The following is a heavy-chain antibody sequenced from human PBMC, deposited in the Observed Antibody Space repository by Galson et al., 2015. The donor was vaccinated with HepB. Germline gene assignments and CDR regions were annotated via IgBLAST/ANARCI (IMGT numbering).Heavy chain of an antibody. V-gene: IGHV2-70*01. Sequence: PALVKPTQTLTLTCTFSGFSLSTSGMCVSWIRQPPGKALEWLALIDWDDDKYYSSSLKTRLTISKDTSENQVVLTMPNMDPVDTATYYCARFTYYYDSSGYYYPYYFDYWGQGTLVTVSS. CDR2: IDWDDDK. CDR1: GFSLSTSGMC. CDR3: ARFTYYYDSSGYYYPYYFDY. D-gene: IGHD3-22*01. J-gene: IGHJ4*02.